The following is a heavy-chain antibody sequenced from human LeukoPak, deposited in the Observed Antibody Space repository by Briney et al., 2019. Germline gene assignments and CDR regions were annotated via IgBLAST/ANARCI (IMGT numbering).Heavy chain of an antibody. D-gene: IGHD5-24*01. CDR3: ARRFDGYNRYYFDY. J-gene: IGHJ4*02. Sequence: GESLRISCKGSGYSFTSYWIGWVRQMPGKGLEWMGIIYPGDSDTRYSPSFQGQVTISADKSISTAYLQWRTLKASDTAMYYCARRFDGYNRYYFDYWGQGTLVTVSS. V-gene: IGHV5-51*01. CDR2: IYPGDSDT. CDR1: GYSFTSYW.